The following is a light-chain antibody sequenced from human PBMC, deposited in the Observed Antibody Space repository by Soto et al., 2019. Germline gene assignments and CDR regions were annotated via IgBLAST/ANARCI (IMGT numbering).Light chain of an antibody. V-gene: IGKV3-20*01. CDR3: QHFGSSLRT. J-gene: IGKJ1*01. CDR2: GTS. Sequence: ELVLTQSPATLSVSPGASPTLSRTASQSISSHFLAWYQQKPDQAPRLLIHGTSSRATGIPDRFSDSGSGTDFTLTINSLEPEDFAVYYCQHFGSSLRTFGQGTKVDIK. CDR1: QSISSHF.